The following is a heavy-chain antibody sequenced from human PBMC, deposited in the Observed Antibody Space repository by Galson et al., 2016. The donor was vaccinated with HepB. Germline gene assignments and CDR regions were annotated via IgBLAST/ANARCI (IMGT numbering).Heavy chain of an antibody. CDR1: GFNFDDYA. Sequence: SLRLSCATSGFNFDDYAMHWVRQGPGKGLEWVSSVTWNSGSMGYADSVKGRFTISRDNAKTSLYLQMHSLRPEDTALYYCAKDLSRGSGSYYSRYYYYGVDVWGRGTTVTVSS. V-gene: IGHV3-9*01. CDR2: VTWNSGSM. D-gene: IGHD3-10*01. CDR3: AKDLSRGSGSYYSRYYYYGVDV. J-gene: IGHJ6*02.